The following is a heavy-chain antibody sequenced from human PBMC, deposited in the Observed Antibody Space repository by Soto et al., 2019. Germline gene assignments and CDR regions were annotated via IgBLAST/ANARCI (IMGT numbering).Heavy chain of an antibody. CDR3: AKDHAREQFVRGENWFDS. CDR1: GFTFTNYA. J-gene: IGHJ5*01. CDR2: ISGSGVRT. V-gene: IGHV3-23*01. D-gene: IGHD6-6*01. Sequence: GGSLRLSCTASGFTFTNYAMSWARQAPGKGLEWVSTISGSGVRTYYADSVKGRFTISRDNSKNTLDLQMNSLRAEDTAIYYCAKDHAREQFVRGENWFDSWGQGTLVTVSS.